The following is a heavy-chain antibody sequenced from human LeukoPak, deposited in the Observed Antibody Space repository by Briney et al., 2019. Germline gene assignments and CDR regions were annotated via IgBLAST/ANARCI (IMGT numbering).Heavy chain of an antibody. CDR2: IYYSGST. CDR1: GGSISNYY. J-gene: IGHJ4*02. V-gene: IGHV4-59*01. CDR3: GKDNVDAYCGGDCYSMNS. D-gene: IGHD2-21*02. Sequence: SETLSLTCTVSGGSISNYYWSWIRQSPVKGLEWIGFIYYSGSTNYNPSLKSRVTISVDTSKNQFSLKLSSVTAADTAVYYCGKDNVDAYCGGDCYSMNSWGQGALVTVSS.